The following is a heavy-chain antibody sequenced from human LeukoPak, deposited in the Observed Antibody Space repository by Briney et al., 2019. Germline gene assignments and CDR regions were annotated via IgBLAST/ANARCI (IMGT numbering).Heavy chain of an antibody. J-gene: IGHJ6*03. CDR1: GGSFSGYY. V-gene: IGHV4-34*01. CDR3: ARGAGTTVTFYYYYYMGV. Sequence: SETLSLTCAVYGGSFSGYYWSWIRQPPGKGLEWIGEINHSGSTNYNPSLKSRVTISVDTSKNQFSLKLSSVTAADTAVYYCARGAGTTVTFYYYYYMGVWGKGTTVTVSS. D-gene: IGHD4-17*01. CDR2: INHSGST.